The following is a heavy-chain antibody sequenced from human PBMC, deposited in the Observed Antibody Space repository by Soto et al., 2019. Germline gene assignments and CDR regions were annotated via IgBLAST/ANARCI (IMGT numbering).Heavy chain of an antibody. CDR3: AREGEASGYDLDY. J-gene: IGHJ4*02. D-gene: IGHD5-12*01. Sequence: ASVKVSCKASGYSFTGYHIHLVRQAPGQGLEWMGIINCGGGNTKYAQRFQGRVTVIRDTSTRTVYMELSSLRYEDTAVYFCAREGEASGYDLDYWGQGTLVTVSS. CDR1: GYSFTGYH. CDR2: INCGGGNT. V-gene: IGHV1-46*01.